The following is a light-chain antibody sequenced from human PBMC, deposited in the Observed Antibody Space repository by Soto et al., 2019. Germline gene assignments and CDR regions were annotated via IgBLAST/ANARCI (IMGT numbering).Light chain of an antibody. Sequence: IQMTQSPSSLTASLGERVTITCRASQSIRTYLNWYQVKPGKAPNLLIYVASSLQSGVPSRFRGSRSGTEFTLTISSLQPADFETYYCQQYNSFSRTFGQGTKVDI. J-gene: IGKJ1*01. CDR2: VAS. V-gene: IGKV1-5*01. CDR1: QSIRTY. CDR3: QQYNSFSRT.